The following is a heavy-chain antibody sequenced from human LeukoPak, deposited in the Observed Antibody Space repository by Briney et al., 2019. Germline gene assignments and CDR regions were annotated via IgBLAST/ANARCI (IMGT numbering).Heavy chain of an antibody. J-gene: IGHJ5*02. V-gene: IGHV4-39*07. CDR1: GGSISSSSYY. CDR3: ARSQSEDIVVVPAPGGWFDP. D-gene: IGHD2-2*01. CDR2: IYYSGST. Sequence: SETLSLTCTVSGGSISSSSYYWGWIRQPPGKGLEWIGSIYYSGSTYYNPSLKSRVTISVDRSKNQFSLKLSSVTAADTAVYYCARSQSEDIVVVPAPGGWFDPWGQGTLVTVSS.